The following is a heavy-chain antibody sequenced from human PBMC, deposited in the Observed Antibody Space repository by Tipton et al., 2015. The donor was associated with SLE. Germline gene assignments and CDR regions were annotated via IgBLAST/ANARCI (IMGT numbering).Heavy chain of an antibody. CDR3: ARGGELYPD. CDR1: GASINSNF. D-gene: IGHD2-8*01. Sequence: TLSLTCTVSGASINSNFWSWIRQSPGKGLEWIGYIYSGGSTKYNPYFESRATMSIDTSKNQFSLKLSSVTAADTAVYYCARGGELYPDSGQGTLVTVSS. V-gene: IGHV4-59*12. J-gene: IGHJ1*01. CDR2: IYSGGST.